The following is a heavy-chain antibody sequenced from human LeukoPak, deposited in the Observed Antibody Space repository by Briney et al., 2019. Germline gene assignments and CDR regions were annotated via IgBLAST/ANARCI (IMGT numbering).Heavy chain of an antibody. J-gene: IGHJ4*02. CDR3: ARVNINNWHSCDY. D-gene: IGHD1-1*01. CDR2: IYHSGSP. Sequence: SGTLSLTCAVSGGSISSNNWWGWVRQPPGKGLEWIGEIYHSGSPNYNPSLKGRVTISVDKSRNHFSLNLSSVTAADTAVYYCARVNINNWHSCDYWGQGTLVTVSS. V-gene: IGHV4-4*02. CDR1: GGSISSNNW.